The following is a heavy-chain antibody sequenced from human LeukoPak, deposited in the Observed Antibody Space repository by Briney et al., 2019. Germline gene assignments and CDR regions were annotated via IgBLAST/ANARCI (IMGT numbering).Heavy chain of an antibody. V-gene: IGHV3-23*01. CDR1: GSTFSTYA. J-gene: IGHJ4*02. CDR2: ISSSGGST. CDR3: AKRDLGY. Sequence: GGSLRLSCAASGSTFSTYAMSWVRQAPGKGLEWVSTISSSGGSTYYADSVKGRFTISRDNSKNTLFLQMNSLRAEDTALYFCAKRDLGYWGQGTLVTVSS.